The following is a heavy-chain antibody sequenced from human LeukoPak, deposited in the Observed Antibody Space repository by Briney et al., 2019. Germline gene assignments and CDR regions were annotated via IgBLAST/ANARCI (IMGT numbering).Heavy chain of an antibody. CDR3: ARDQGSYYGVDV. CDR2: IYYSGST. CDR1: GDSISSYY. V-gene: IGHV4-59*12. J-gene: IGHJ6*02. Sequence: SETLSLTCTVSGDSISSYYWSWIRQPPGKGLEWIGYIYYSGSTSYNPSLKSRVTMSVDTSNNQFSLKVSSVTAADTAVYYCARDQGSYYGVDVWGQGTTVTVSS.